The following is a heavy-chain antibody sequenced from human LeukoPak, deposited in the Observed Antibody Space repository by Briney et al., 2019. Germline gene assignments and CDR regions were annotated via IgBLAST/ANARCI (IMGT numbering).Heavy chain of an antibody. D-gene: IGHD6-13*01. CDR2: SKSKSDGGTT. Sequence: GGSLRLSCTASGITFTTAWMSWVRQAPGKGLEWVGRSKSKSDGGTTDYGVPVKGRFTISRDDSTNTRYLQMNSLKTEDTAIYYCTTDAGYSSRWYNWWGQGTLVTVSS. CDR3: TTDAGYSSRWYNW. CDR1: GITFTTAW. J-gene: IGHJ4*02. V-gene: IGHV3-15*01.